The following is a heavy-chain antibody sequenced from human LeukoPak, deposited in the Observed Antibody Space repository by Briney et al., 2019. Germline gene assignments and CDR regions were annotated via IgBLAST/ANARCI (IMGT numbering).Heavy chain of an antibody. V-gene: IGHV1-8*01. Sequence: ASVNVSCKASGYTFTSYDINWVRQATGQGLEWMGWMNPNSGNTGYAQKFQGRVTMTRNTSISTAYMELSSLRSEDTAVYYCAREGGQKLGGRWFDPWGQGTLVTVSS. CDR3: AREGGQKLGGRWFDP. J-gene: IGHJ5*02. CDR1: GYTFTSYD. D-gene: IGHD6-6*01. CDR2: MNPNSGNT.